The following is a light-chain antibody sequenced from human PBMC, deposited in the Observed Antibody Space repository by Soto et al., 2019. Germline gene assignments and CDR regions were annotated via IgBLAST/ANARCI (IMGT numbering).Light chain of an antibody. CDR2: GAS. J-gene: IGKJ2*01. CDR1: QSVSSN. Sequence: EIVMTQSPANLSVSPGERATLSCRASQSVSSNLAWYQQKPGQGPRLLIYGASTRATGIPARFSGSGSGTEFTLTISSLQSEDFAVYYCQQYNKWPPYTFGXX. CDR3: QQYNKWPPYT. V-gene: IGKV3-15*01.